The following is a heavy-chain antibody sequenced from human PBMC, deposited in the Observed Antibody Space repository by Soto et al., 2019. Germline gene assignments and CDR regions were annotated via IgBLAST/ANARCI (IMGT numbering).Heavy chain of an antibody. CDR2: ISYDGSNK. CDR1: GFTFSSYG. CDR3: AKEGSYYYDSRAPRYFDC. V-gene: IGHV3-30*18. J-gene: IGHJ4*02. Sequence: PGGSLRLSCAASGFTFSSYGMHWVRQAPGKGLEWVAVISYDGSNKYYADSVKGRFTISRDNSRNTLYLQMNSLRAEDAAVYYCAKEGSYYYDSRAPRYFDCWGQGTLVTVSS. D-gene: IGHD3-22*01.